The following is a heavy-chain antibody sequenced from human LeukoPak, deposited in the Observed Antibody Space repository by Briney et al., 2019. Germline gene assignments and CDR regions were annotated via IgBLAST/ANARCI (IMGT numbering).Heavy chain of an antibody. CDR3: ARDAGYCTGGSCWYFDH. Sequence: ASVKVSCKASGYTFTDYYLHWVRQAPGQGLEWMGWINLNSGGTNFAQRFQGRVTMTRDTSISTAYMDLSRLISDDTAVYYCARDAGYCTGGSCWYFDHWGQGTLVTVSS. CDR2: INLNSGGT. V-gene: IGHV1-2*02. J-gene: IGHJ4*02. D-gene: IGHD2-15*01. CDR1: GYTFTDYY.